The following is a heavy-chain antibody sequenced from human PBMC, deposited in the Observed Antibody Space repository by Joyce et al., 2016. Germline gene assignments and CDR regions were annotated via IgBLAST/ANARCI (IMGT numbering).Heavy chain of an antibody. Sequence: EVQLVESGGGLVQPGGSLRLSCVASGFTFSSYSMNWVRQAPGKGLEWVSFISSSSSLIYYADSVKGRFTTSRDNAKNSLYLQMNSLRDEDTAVYFCATSSGYDLKFDSWGQGTLVTVSS. CDR2: ISSSSSLI. CDR1: GFTFSSYS. J-gene: IGHJ4*02. CDR3: ATSSGYDLKFDS. D-gene: IGHD5-12*01. V-gene: IGHV3-48*02.